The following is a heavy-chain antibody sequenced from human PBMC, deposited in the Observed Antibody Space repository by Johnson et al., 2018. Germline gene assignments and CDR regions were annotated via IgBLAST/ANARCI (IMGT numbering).Heavy chain of an antibody. CDR2: INSDGNTT. CDR1: GFTFSNFW. Sequence: EVQLVESGGGVVQPGRSLRLSCAASGFTFSNFWMHWVRQAPGKGLVWVSRINSDGNTTGYADSVKGRFTISRDNAKNTLYRQMNSLRAEDTAVYYCTRGRYYAMDVWGQGTTVTVSS. J-gene: IGHJ6*02. V-gene: IGHV3-74*02. CDR3: TRGRYYAMDV.